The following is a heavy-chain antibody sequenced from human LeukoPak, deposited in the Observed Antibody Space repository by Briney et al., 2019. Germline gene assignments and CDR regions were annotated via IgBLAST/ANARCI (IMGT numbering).Heavy chain of an antibody. CDR3: ARDALYSSSSGLENDY. Sequence: SVKVSCKASGGTFSSYTISWMRQAPGQGLEWMGRIIPILGIANYAQKFQGRVTITADKSTSTAYMELSSLRSEDTAVYYCARDALYSSSSGLENDYWGQGTLVTVSS. CDR1: GGTFSSYT. V-gene: IGHV1-69*04. CDR2: IIPILGIA. D-gene: IGHD6-6*01. J-gene: IGHJ4*02.